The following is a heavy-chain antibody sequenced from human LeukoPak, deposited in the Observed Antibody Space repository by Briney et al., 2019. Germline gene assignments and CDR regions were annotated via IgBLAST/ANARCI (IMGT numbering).Heavy chain of an antibody. V-gene: IGHV1-2*02. J-gene: IGHJ1*01. CDR3: GGGGVGYYERSGYYYFQH. CDR1: GYTFTGYY. CDR2: INPNSGGT. D-gene: IGHD3-22*01. Sequence: ASVKVSCKASGYTFTGYYMHWVRQAPGQGLEWMGWINPNSGGTNYAQKFQGRVTMTRDTSISTAYMELSRLRADDTAVYYCGGGGVGYYERSGYYYFQHWGQGTLVTVSS.